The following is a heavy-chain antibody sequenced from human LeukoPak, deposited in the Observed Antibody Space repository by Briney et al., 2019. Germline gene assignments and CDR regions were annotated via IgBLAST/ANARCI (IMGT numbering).Heavy chain of an antibody. D-gene: IGHD3-10*01. CDR3: ARDRPLLWFGEYYGMDV. CDR2: ISAYNGNT. Sequence: ASVKVSCTASGYTFTSYGISWVRQAPGQGLEWMGWISAYNGNTNYAQKLQGRVTMTTDTSASTAYMELRSLRSDDTAVYYCARDRPLLWFGEYYGMDVWGQGTTVTVSS. CDR1: GYTFTSYG. V-gene: IGHV1-18*01. J-gene: IGHJ6*02.